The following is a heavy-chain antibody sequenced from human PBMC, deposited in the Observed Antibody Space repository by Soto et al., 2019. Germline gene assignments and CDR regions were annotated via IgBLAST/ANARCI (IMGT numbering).Heavy chain of an antibody. CDR2: IKSKTDGGTT. J-gene: IGHJ4*02. CDR3: TTDYGGYSAGAFDY. CDR1: GFTFSNAW. D-gene: IGHD5-18*01. V-gene: IGHV3-15*01. Sequence: SLRLSCAASGFTFSNAWMSWVRQAPGKGLEWVGRIKSKTDGGTTDYAAPVKGRFTISRDDSKNTLYLQMNSLKTEDTAVYYCTTDYGGYSAGAFDYWGQGTLVTVSS.